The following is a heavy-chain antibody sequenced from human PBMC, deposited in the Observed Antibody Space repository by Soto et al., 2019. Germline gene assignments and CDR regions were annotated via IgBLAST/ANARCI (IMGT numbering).Heavy chain of an antibody. Sequence: QVQLVESGAEVKKPGASVKVSCKASGYTFTNYGISWVRQATGQGLERMGGISGYNGNTTYAQKFQGRVTMTTDTPTNTSSMELRSLRSGDTAVYYCARDREYYYDSSGNDYYRYGMDISGHGTRVPVS. D-gene: IGHD3-22*01. V-gene: IGHV1-18*04. J-gene: IGHJ6*02. CDR1: GYTFTNYG. CDR3: ARDREYYYDSSGNDYYRYGMDI. CDR2: ISGYNGNT.